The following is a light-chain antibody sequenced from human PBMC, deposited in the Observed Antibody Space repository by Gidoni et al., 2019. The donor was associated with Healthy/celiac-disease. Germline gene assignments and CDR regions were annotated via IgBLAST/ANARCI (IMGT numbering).Light chain of an antibody. Sequence: QSALTQPAYVSGSPGQSITISCTGTSSDVGSYNLVSWYQQHPGKAPKLMIYEGSKRPSGVSNRFSGSKSGNTASLTISGLQAEDEAYYYCCSYAGSSTFVFGGGTKLTVL. J-gene: IGLJ3*02. CDR1: SSDVGSYNL. CDR2: EGS. V-gene: IGLV2-23*03. CDR3: CSYAGSSTFV.